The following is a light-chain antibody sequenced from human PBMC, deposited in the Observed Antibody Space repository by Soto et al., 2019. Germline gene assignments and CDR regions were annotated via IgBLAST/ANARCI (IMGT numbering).Light chain of an antibody. V-gene: IGKV3-15*01. CDR2: GAS. CDR3: QQHNNWPLT. J-gene: IGKJ5*01. Sequence: EIVMTKLQDPMSVSPWERATLSCRASQSVSSNLAWYQQKPGQAPRLLIYGASSRATGIPVRFSGSGSGTEFTLTISSLQSEDFAVYYCQQHNNWPLTFAQGTRLEIK. CDR1: QSVSSN.